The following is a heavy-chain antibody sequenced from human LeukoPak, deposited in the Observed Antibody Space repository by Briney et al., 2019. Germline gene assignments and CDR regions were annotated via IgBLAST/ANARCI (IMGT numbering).Heavy chain of an antibody. V-gene: IGHV1-69*05. Sequence: ASVKVSCKASGGTFSSYAISWVRQAPGQGLEWMGRIIPIFGTANYAQKFQGRVTITTDESTSTAYMELSSLRSEDTAVYYCARGLWFGELFGAFDIWGQGTMVTVSS. CDR2: IIPIFGTA. J-gene: IGHJ3*02. D-gene: IGHD3-10*01. CDR1: GGTFSSYA. CDR3: ARGLWFGELFGAFDI.